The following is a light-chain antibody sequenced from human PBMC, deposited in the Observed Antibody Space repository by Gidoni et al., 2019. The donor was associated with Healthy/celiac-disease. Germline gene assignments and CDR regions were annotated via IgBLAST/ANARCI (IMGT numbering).Light chain of an antibody. V-gene: IGKV4-1*01. J-gene: IGKJ4*01. Sequence: DIVMTQSTDSLAVSLGERATINCKSSQSVLYSSNNKNYLAWYQQKPGQPPKLLIYWASTRESGVPDRFRGSGSGTDFTLTISSLQAEDVAVYYCQQYYSTPLTFGGGTKVEIK. CDR2: WAS. CDR3: QQYYSTPLT. CDR1: QSVLYSSNNKNY.